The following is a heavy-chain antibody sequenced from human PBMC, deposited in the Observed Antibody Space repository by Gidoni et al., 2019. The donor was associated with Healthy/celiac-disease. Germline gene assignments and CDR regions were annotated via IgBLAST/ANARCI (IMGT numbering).Heavy chain of an antibody. V-gene: IGHV4-34*01. D-gene: IGHD6-13*01. Sequence: QVQLQQWGAGLLKPSETLSLTCAVYGGSFSGYYWSWIRQPPGKGLEWIGEITHSGSTNYNPSLKSRVTISVDTSKNQFSLKLSSVTAADTAVYYCARGHSSSFNWYFDLWGRGTLVTVSS. J-gene: IGHJ2*01. CDR3: ARGHSSSFNWYFDL. CDR1: GGSFSGYY. CDR2: ITHSGST.